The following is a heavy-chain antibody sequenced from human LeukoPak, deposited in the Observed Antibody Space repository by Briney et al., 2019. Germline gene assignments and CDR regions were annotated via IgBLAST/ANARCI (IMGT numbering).Heavy chain of an antibody. Sequence: SETLSLTCAVYGGSFSGYYWSWIRQPPGKGLEWIGEINHSGSTNYNPSLKSRVTISVDTSKNQFSLKLSSVTAADTAVYYCARISSGWYNGAFDIWGQGTMATVSS. V-gene: IGHV4-34*01. J-gene: IGHJ3*02. CDR2: INHSGST. CDR3: ARISSGWYNGAFDI. D-gene: IGHD6-19*01. CDR1: GGSFSGYY.